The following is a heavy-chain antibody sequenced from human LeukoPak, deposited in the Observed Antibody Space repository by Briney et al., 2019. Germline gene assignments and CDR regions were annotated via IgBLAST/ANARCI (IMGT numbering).Heavy chain of an antibody. CDR2: ISSSGSNI. Sequence: GGSLRLSCAASGFTFSSYEMKWVRQAPGKGREGGSYISSSGSNIYYVDSVKGRFTMSRDNAKNSMYLQRNSLRADDTAVYYCAELAITMIGGVWGKGTTVTIPS. CDR1: GFTFSSYE. CDR3: AELAITMIGGV. J-gene: IGHJ6*04. D-gene: IGHD3-10*02. V-gene: IGHV3-48*03.